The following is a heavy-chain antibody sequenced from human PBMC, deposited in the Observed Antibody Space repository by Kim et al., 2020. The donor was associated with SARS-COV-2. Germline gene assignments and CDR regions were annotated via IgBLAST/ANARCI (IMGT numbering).Heavy chain of an antibody. D-gene: IGHD3-10*01. CDR1: GYTFTSYA. Sequence: ASVKVSCKASGYTFTSYAMHWVRQAPGQRLEWMGWINAGNGNTKYSQKFQGRVTITRDTSASTAYMELSSLRSEDTAVYYCARAPMVRGHPIDYWGQGTLVTVSS. CDR3: ARAPMVRGHPIDY. V-gene: IGHV1-3*01. J-gene: IGHJ4*02. CDR2: INAGNGNT.